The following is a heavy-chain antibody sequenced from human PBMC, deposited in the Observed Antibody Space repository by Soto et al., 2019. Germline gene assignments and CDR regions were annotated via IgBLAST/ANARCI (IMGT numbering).Heavy chain of an antibody. CDR3: ARRFPPYYDFWSGHDAFDI. D-gene: IGHD3-3*01. V-gene: IGHV1-46*03. J-gene: IGHJ3*02. CDR2: INPSGGST. CDR1: GYTFTSYY. Sequence: ASVKVSCKASGYTFTSYYMHWVRQAPGQGLEWMGIINPSGGSTSYAQKFQGRVTMTRDTSTSTVYMELSSLRSEDTAVYYCARRFPPYYDFWSGHDAFDIWGQGTMVTVS.